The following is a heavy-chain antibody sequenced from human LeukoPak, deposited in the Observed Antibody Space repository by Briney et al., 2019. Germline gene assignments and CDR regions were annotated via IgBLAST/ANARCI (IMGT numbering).Heavy chain of an antibody. CDR2: IYTSGST. V-gene: IGHV4-4*07. J-gene: IGHJ4*02. CDR1: GGSISSYY. Sequence: PSETLSLTCTVSGGSISSYYWSWIRQPAGKGLEWIGRIYTSGSTNYNPSLKSRVTMSVDTSKNQFSLKLSSVTAAGTAVYYCARGEYYDILTGLDYFDYWGQGTLVTVSS. D-gene: IGHD3-9*01. CDR3: ARGEYYDILTGLDYFDY.